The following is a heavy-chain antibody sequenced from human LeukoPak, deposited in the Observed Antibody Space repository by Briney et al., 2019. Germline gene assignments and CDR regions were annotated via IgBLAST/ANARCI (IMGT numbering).Heavy chain of an antibody. D-gene: IGHD6-13*01. Sequence: GAAVKVSCKASGYTFTGYYMHWVRQAPGQGLEWMGWINPNSGGTNYAQKFQGRVTMTRDTSISTAYMELSRLRSDDTAVYYCAMAQQLVPGLNYYYYGMDVWGQGTTVTVSS. CDR3: AMAQQLVPGLNYYYYGMDV. CDR1: GYTFTGYY. CDR2: INPNSGGT. J-gene: IGHJ6*02. V-gene: IGHV1-2*02.